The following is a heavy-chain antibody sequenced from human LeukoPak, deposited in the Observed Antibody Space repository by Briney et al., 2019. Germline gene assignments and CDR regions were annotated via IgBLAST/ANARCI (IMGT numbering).Heavy chain of an antibody. J-gene: IGHJ4*02. D-gene: IGHD3-3*01. V-gene: IGHV3-23*01. Sequence: GGSLRLSCAASGFTFSNYAMSWVRQAPGKGLEWVSAISGSGGSTYYADSVKGRFTISRDNSKDTLYLQMNSLRAEDTAVYYCANGFTYYDFWSGFDYWGQGTLVTVSS. CDR1: GFTFSNYA. CDR2: ISGSGGST. CDR3: ANGFTYYDFWSGFDY.